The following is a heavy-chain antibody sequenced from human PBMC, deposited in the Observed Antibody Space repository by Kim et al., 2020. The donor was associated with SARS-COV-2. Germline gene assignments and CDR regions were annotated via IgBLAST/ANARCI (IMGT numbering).Heavy chain of an antibody. CDR1: GYSFTNYW. Sequence: GESLKMSCKGSGYSFTNYWITWVRQIPGKGLEWMGKITPSGSYTTYSPSFQGHVTISVDKSISTAYMQWRSLQASDSAIYYCARHLPGSSTGYHFDSWGQGTLVTVSS. D-gene: IGHD3-22*01. J-gene: IGHJ4*02. CDR3: ARHLPGSSTGYHFDS. V-gene: IGHV5-10-1*01. CDR2: ITPSGSYT.